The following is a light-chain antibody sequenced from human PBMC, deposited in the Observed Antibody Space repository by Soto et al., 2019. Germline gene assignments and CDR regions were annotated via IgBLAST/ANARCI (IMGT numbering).Light chain of an antibody. V-gene: IGKV3-20*01. Sequence: EIVLTQSPGTLSLSPGARATLSCRASQSVSASYLAWYQQRPGQAPRLLIYGASSRATGIPDRFSGGGSGTDFTLTISRLEPEDFAVYYCQQYGRSPLTFGGGTKVEIK. CDR2: GAS. J-gene: IGKJ4*01. CDR1: QSVSASY. CDR3: QQYGRSPLT.